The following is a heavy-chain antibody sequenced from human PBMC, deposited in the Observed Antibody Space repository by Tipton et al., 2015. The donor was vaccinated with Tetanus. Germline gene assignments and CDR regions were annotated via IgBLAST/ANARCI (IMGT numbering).Heavy chain of an antibody. CDR1: GFTFSDYY. CDR2: ISSSGSTI. D-gene: IGHD3-3*01. V-gene: IGHV3-11*01. J-gene: IGHJ4*02. CDR3: AGDLRDFWSSYTGY. Sequence: SLRLSCAASGFTFSDYYMSWIRQDPGKGLEWVSYISSSGSTIDYADSVKGRFTISRDNAKNSLYLQMNSLRAEDTAVYYCAGDLRDFWSSYTGYWGQGTLVPVSS.